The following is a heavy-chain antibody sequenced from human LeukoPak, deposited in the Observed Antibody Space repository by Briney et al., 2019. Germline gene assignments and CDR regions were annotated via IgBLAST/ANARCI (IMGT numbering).Heavy chain of an antibody. CDR1: GYTFTSYD. CDR2: MNPNSGNT. V-gene: IGHV1-8*01. CDR3: ARDPPTGSSSWYGFGFDP. J-gene: IGHJ5*02. D-gene: IGHD6-13*01. Sequence: GASVKVSCKASGYTFTSYDINWVRQATGQGLEWMGWMNPNSGNTGYAQKFQGRVAMTRNTSISTAYMELSSLRSEDTAVYYCARDPPTGSSSWYGFGFDPWGQGTLVTVSS.